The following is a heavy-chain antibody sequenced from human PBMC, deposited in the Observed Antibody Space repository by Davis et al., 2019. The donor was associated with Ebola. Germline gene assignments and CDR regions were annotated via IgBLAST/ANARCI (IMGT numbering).Heavy chain of an antibody. J-gene: IGHJ3*02. CDR3: ARTSIVGTTTTASDI. CDR2: INPNSGGT. Sequence: AASVKVSCKASGYTFTGYYMHWVRQAPGQGLEWMGRINPNSGGTNYAQKFQGRVTMTRDTSISTAYMELSRLRSDDTVVYFCARTSIVGTTTTASDIWGQGTMVTVSS. V-gene: IGHV1-2*05. D-gene: IGHD1-26*01. CDR1: GYTFTGYY.